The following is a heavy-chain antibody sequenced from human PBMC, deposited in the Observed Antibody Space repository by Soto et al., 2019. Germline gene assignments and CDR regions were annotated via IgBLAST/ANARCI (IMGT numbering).Heavy chain of an antibody. CDR1: GFTFSDYY. J-gene: IGHJ5*02. D-gene: IGHD6-13*01. CDR2: ISSSGSTI. V-gene: IGHV3-11*01. CDR3: ARSPPGEIAAAEKFDP. Sequence: GGSLRLSCAASGFTFSDYYMSWIRQAPGKGLEWVSYISSSGSTIYYADSVKGRFTISRDNAKNSLYLQMNSLRAEDTAVYYCARSPPGEIAAAEKFDPWGQGTLVTVS.